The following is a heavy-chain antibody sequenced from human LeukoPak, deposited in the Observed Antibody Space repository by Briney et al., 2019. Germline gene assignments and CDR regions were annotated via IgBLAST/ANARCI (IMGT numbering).Heavy chain of an antibody. V-gene: IGHV4-59*01. CDR1: GGSISSYY. Sequence: SEALSLTCTVSGGSISSYYWSWIRQPPGKGLEWIGYIYYSGSTNYNPSLKSRVTISVDTSKNQFSLKLSSVTAADTAVYYCARGRDYGDFRLLYYFDYWGQGTLVTVSS. CDR2: IYYSGST. CDR3: ARGRDYGDFRLLYYFDY. J-gene: IGHJ4*02. D-gene: IGHD4-17*01.